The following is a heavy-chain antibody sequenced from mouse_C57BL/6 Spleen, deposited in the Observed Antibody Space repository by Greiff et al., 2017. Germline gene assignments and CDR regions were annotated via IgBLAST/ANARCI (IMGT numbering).Heavy chain of an antibody. CDR2: IWRGGST. CDR1: GFSLTSYG. V-gene: IGHV2-2*01. J-gene: IGHJ2*01. Sequence: QVQLQQSGPGLVQPSQSLSITCTVSGFSLTSYGVHWVRQSPGKGLEWLGVIWRGGSTDYNAAFISRLSISKDNSKSQVFFKMNSLQADDTAIYYCARKWIYDYDGYDFDYWGQGTTLIVSS. CDR3: ARKWIYDYDGYDFDY. D-gene: IGHD2-4*01.